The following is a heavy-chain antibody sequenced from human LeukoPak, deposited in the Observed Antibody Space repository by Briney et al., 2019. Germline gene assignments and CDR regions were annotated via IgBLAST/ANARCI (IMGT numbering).Heavy chain of an antibody. J-gene: IGHJ6*04. Sequence: ASVKVSCKASGYTFTSCDINWVRQAAGQGLEWMGWMNPNSGNAAYVQKFQGRVTMTRDTSISTAYMELSSLRSEDTAVYYCARRYYYDGSGLRLDVWGKGTPVTVSS. D-gene: IGHD3-22*01. V-gene: IGHV1-8*01. CDR1: GYTFTSCD. CDR2: MNPNSGNA. CDR3: ARRYYYDGSGLRLDV.